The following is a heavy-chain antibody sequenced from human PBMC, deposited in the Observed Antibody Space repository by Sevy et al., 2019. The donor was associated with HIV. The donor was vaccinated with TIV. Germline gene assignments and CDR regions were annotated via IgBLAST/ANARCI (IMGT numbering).Heavy chain of an antibody. J-gene: IGHJ5*01. V-gene: IGHV3-7*01. D-gene: IGHD3-16*02. Sequence: GGSLRLSCAASGFTFSSHGMHWVRQAPGKGLEWVASIDPRGKERDHLDSLKGRFTISRDNAKNSLYLEMHSLKAEDTALYYCVRVLWDVLVVPAATPSPWLDSWGQGTLVTVSS. CDR3: VRVLWDVLVVPAATPSPWLDS. CDR2: IDPRGKER. CDR1: GFTFSSHG.